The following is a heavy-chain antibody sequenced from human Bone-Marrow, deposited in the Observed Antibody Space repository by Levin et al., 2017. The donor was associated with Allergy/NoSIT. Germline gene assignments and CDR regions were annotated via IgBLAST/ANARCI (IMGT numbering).Heavy chain of an antibody. CDR2: ISSSGSTI. V-gene: IGHV3-11*01. D-gene: IGHD3-3*01. CDR1: GFTFSDYY. CDR3: ARVPEWLFQTHWFDP. Sequence: GGSLRLSCAASGFTFSDYYMSWIRQAPGKGLEWVSYISSSGSTIYYADSVKGRFTISRDNAKNSLYLQMNSLRAEDTAVYYCARVPEWLFQTHWFDPWGQGTLVTVSS. J-gene: IGHJ5*02.